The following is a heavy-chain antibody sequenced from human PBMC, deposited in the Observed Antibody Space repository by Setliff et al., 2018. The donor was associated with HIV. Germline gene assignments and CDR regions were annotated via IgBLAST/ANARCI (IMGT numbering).Heavy chain of an antibody. D-gene: IGHD2-15*01. CDR1: GFTFSSYS. CDR3: ARDGSRQRPSGMAD. J-gene: IGHJ4*02. CDR2: ISSDGSVI. Sequence: GESLKISCAASGFTFSSYSMNWVRLAPGKGLEWVADISSDGSVINYAESVKGRFTISRDNGKNSVYLQMNSLRAEDTAIYYCARDGSRQRPSGMADWGQGTKVTVS. V-gene: IGHV3-48*01.